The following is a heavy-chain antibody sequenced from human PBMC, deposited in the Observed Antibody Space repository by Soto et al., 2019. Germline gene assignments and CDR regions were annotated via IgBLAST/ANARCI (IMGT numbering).Heavy chain of an antibody. CDR1: DGSVSSGSYY. V-gene: IGHV4-61*01. J-gene: IGHJ4*02. CDR3: ARDSLALFDS. Sequence: QAQLQESGPGLVKPSETLSLTCTVSDGSVSSGSYYWTWIRQPPGKGLELIGYIYSSGSTLYNPSLKSRVTISVDRSMNQFSLKLSSVTAADTAVYYCARDSLALFDSWGQGTLVTVSS. D-gene: IGHD5-12*01. CDR2: IYSSGST.